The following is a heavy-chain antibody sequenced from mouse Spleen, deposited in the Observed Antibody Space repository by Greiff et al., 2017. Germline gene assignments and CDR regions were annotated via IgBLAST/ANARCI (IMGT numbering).Heavy chain of an antibody. CDR1: GYAFSSSW. CDR3: ARSGEPYYGPAMDY. Sequence: QVQLKESGPELVKPGASVKLSCKASGYAFSSSWMTWVKQRPGKGLEWIGRIYPGDGDTNYNGKFKGKATLTAYKSSSSAYMQLSSLTSEDSAVYFCARSGEPYYGPAMDYWGQGTSVTVSS. J-gene: IGHJ4*01. V-gene: IGHV1-82*01. D-gene: IGHD2-10*01. CDR2: IYPGDGDT.